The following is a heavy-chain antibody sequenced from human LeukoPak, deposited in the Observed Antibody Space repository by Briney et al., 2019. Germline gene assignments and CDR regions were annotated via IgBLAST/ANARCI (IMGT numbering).Heavy chain of an antibody. CDR3: ARSSELTTFDY. CDR2: IYYRGST. Sequence: SETLSLTCTVSGGSISSSSYYWGWIRQPPGKGLEWIGSIYYRGSTYYNPSLKSRVTISVDTSKNQFSLKLSSVTAADTAVYYCARSSELTTFDYWGQGTLVTVSS. D-gene: IGHD4-17*01. V-gene: IGHV4-39*01. CDR1: GGSISSSSYY. J-gene: IGHJ4*02.